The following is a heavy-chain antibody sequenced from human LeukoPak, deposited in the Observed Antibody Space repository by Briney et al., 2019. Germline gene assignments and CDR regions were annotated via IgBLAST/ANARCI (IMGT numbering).Heavy chain of an antibody. J-gene: IGHJ4*02. D-gene: IGHD6-13*01. CDR2: ISSSGSTI. CDR3: STSIAAAGTNY. Sequence: GGSLRLSCAASGFTFSDYYMSWIRQAPGKGLEWVSYISSSGSTIYYADSVKGRFTISRDNAKNSLYLQMNSLRAEDTAVYYCSTSIAAAGTNYWGQGTLVTVSS. V-gene: IGHV3-11*04. CDR1: GFTFSDYY.